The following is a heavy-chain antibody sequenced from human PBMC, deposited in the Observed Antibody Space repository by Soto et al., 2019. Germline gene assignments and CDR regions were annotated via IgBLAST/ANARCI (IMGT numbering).Heavy chain of an antibody. Sequence: ASVKVSCKASGGTFSSYAISWVRQAPGQGLEWMGGIIPIFGTANYAQKFQGRVTITADESTSTAYMELSSLRSEDTAVYYCARALDTAMVRRNDAFDIWGQGTMVTV. CDR2: IIPIFGTA. J-gene: IGHJ3*02. CDR3: ARALDTAMVRRNDAFDI. V-gene: IGHV1-69*13. CDR1: GGTFSSYA. D-gene: IGHD5-18*01.